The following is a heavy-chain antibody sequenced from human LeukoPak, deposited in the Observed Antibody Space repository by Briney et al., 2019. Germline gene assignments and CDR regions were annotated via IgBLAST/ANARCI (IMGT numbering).Heavy chain of an antibody. CDR3: ARSGGPGTYHQLRYNWFDP. V-gene: IGHV3-21*01. Sequence: GGSLRLSCAASGFSVSSNYISWVRQAPGKGLEWLSSITTISHYIYYAGAVRGRFTISRDNAKNSLYLQMNSLRGEDTAVYYCARSGGPGTYHQLRYNWFDPWGQGTLVTVSS. CDR1: GFSVSSNY. D-gene: IGHD3-10*01. CDR2: ITTISHYI. J-gene: IGHJ5*02.